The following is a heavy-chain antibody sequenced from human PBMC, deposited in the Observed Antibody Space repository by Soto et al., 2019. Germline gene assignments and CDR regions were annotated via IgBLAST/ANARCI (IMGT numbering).Heavy chain of an antibody. Sequence: SETLSLTCTVSGGSISSYYWSWIRQPPGKGLEWIGYIYYSGSTNYNLSLKSRVTISVDTSKSQFSLKLSSVTAADTAVYYWARRYSSSFDYWGQGTLVTVSS. J-gene: IGHJ4*02. CDR1: GGSISSYY. V-gene: IGHV4-59*08. D-gene: IGHD6-13*01. CDR2: IYYSGST. CDR3: ARRYSSSFDY.